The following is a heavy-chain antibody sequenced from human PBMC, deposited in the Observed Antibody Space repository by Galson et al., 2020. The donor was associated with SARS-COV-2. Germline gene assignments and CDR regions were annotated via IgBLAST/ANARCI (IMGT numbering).Heavy chain of an antibody. CDR1: GITFSSYE. J-gene: IGHJ3*02. Sequence: GESLKISCAGSGITFSSYEMNWVRQAPGKGLEWVSYISGSGTNIYYADSVKGQFTISRDNAMNSLYLQMTSLRAEDTAVYYCASPYLAAASFFGAFDIWGLGTMVTVSS. V-gene: IGHV3-48*03. D-gene: IGHD2-15*01. CDR2: ISGSGTNI. CDR3: ASPYLAAASFFGAFDI.